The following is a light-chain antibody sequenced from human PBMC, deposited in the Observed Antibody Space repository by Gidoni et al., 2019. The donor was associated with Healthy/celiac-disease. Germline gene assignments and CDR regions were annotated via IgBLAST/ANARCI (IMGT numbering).Light chain of an antibody. CDR2: AAS. J-gene: IGKJ1*01. CDR3: QQYYSYPWT. Sequence: IRMTQSPSSFSASTGDRVTITCRASQGISSYLAWYQQKPGKAPKRLIYAASTLQSGVPSRFSGSGSGTDFTLTISCLQSEDFATYYCQQYYSYPWTFXQXTKVEIK. V-gene: IGKV1-8*01. CDR1: QGISSY.